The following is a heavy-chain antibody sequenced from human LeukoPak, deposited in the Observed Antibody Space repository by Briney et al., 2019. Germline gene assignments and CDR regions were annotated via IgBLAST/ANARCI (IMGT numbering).Heavy chain of an antibody. CDR2: ISSSGSTI. Sequence: GGSLRLSCAASGFTFSSYEMNWVRQAPGKGLEWVSYISSSGSTIYYADSVKGRFTISRDNAKNSLYLQMNSLRAEDTAVYYCARDYYLGPMVRGVFYYYGMDVWGKGTTVTVPS. D-gene: IGHD3-10*01. V-gene: IGHV3-48*03. J-gene: IGHJ6*04. CDR3: ARDYYLGPMVRGVFYYYGMDV. CDR1: GFTFSSYE.